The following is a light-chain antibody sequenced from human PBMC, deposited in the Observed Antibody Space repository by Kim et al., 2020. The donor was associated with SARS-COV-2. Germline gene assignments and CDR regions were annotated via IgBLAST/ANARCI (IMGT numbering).Light chain of an antibody. CDR1: SSNIGGSSN. Sequence: RVTITCTGTSSNIGGSSNVHWYHHVPGTAPKLLIHANAHRPSGVPDRFSGSKSGTSASLAITGLQPEDEADYYCPAYDNSLNDKVFGGGTKLTVL. CDR3: PAYDNSLNDKV. CDR2: ANA. V-gene: IGLV1-40*01. J-gene: IGLJ2*01.